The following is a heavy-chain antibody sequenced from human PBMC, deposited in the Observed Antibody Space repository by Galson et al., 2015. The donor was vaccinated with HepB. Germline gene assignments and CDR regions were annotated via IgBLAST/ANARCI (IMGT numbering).Heavy chain of an antibody. V-gene: IGHV3-21*06. CDR2: IGARSTYI. D-gene: IGHD4-17*01. J-gene: IGHJ4*02. CDR1: GFTFSGFS. CDR3: ARGLTGDYVFDY. Sequence: SLRLSCAASGFTFSGFSMNWVRQAPGKGLEWVSFIGARSTYIYYAQSVKGRFTISRDNATSSVFLEMNNLRVDDTAVYYCARGLTGDYVFDYWGQGTVVTVSS.